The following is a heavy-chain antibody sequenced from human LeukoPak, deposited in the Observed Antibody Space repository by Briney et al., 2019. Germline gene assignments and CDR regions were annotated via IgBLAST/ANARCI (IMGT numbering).Heavy chain of an antibody. CDR1: GYTFTDYY. CDR3: ARASYYYDSSGYPGYYFDY. V-gene: IGHV1-2*02. D-gene: IGHD3-22*01. J-gene: IGHJ4*02. CDR2: INPNSGGT. Sequence: ASVTASFKASGYTFTDYYMHWVRQAPGQGLEWMGWINPNSGGTNYSQKFQGRVTMTRDTSISTDYMELSRLRSDGTAVYYCARASYYYDSSGYPGYYFDYWGQGTLVTVSS.